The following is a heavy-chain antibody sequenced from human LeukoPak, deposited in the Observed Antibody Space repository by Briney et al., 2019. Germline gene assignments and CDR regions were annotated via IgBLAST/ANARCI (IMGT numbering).Heavy chain of an antibody. CDR2: INQDGSVI. J-gene: IGHJ4*02. CDR1: GVYW. D-gene: IGHD3-10*01. V-gene: IGHV3-7*01. CDR3: ARVYYYGSGSFSFDY. Sequence: PGGSLRLSCAVSGVYWMSWVRQAPGKGLEWVANINQDGSVIYYVDSVKGRFTISRDYSKNTLFLQVNSLRAEDTAVYYCARVYYYGSGSFSFDYWGQGTLVTVSS.